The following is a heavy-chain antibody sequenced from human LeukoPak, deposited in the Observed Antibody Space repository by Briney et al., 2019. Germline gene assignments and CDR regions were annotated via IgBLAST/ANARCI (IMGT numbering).Heavy chain of an antibody. CDR3: ARYSGSYYYPPAWDL. CDR2: ISGSGGST. Sequence: GGSLRLSCAASGFTFSSYAMSWVRQAPGKGLEWVSAISGSGGSTYYADSVKGRFTISRDNSKNTLYLQMDSLRADDTAIHYCARYSGSYYYPPAWDLWGQGTLVTVSS. D-gene: IGHD1-26*01. V-gene: IGHV3-23*01. J-gene: IGHJ4*02. CDR1: GFTFSSYA.